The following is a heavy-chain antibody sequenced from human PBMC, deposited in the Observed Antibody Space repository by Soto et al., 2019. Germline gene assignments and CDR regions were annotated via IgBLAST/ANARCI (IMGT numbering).Heavy chain of an antibody. CDR3: AGVGSGCYYLDY. CDR2: ISAYNGNT. D-gene: IGHD6-19*01. CDR1: GYTYTSYG. Sequence: APVKVSCNASGYTYTSYGISRVPQAPVQPLEWMGWISAYNGNTNYAQKLQGRVTMTTDPSTSTAYLELRRLRSDDTAVDSRAGVGSGCYYLDYWGQGTVST. V-gene: IGHV1-18*01. J-gene: IGHJ4*02.